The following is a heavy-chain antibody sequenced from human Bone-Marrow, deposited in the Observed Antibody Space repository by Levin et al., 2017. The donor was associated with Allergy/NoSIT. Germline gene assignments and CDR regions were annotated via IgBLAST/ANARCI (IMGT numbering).Heavy chain of an antibody. CDR1: GDTFSSNS. V-gene: IGHV1-69*06. D-gene: IGHD2-2*03. CDR3: ARDLGYLGPINWFDS. Sequence: EASVKVSCTASGDTFSSNSISWVRQAPGQGLEWMGGLIPMFGTPNYAQKFQDRLTITADTSMTTGFMELSSLRLEDTAVYYCARDLGYLGPINWFDSWGQGTVVIVSS. J-gene: IGHJ5*01. CDR2: LIPMFGTP.